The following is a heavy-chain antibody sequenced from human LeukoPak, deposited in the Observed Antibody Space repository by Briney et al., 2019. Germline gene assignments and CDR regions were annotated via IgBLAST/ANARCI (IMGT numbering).Heavy chain of an antibody. V-gene: IGHV4-31*03. J-gene: IGHJ4*02. Sequence: SETLSLTCTVSGGSISSGGYYWSWIRQHPGKGLEWIGYIYYSGSTYYNPSLKSRVTISVDTSKNQFSLKLSSVTAADTAVYYCARGLLTTIPDYWGQGTLVTVSS. CDR2: IYYSGST. CDR1: GGSISSGGYY. D-gene: IGHD4-11*01. CDR3: ARGLLTTIPDY.